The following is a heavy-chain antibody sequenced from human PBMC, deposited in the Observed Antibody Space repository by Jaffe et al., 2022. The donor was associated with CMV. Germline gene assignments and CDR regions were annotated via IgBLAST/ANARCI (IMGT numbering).Heavy chain of an antibody. V-gene: IGHV2-5*02. J-gene: IGHJ5*02. CDR2: IYWDDDK. Sequence: QITLKESGPTLVKPTQTLTLTCTFSGFSLSTSGVGVGWIRQPPGKALEWLALIYWDDDKRYSPSLKSRLTITKDTSKNQVVLTMTNMDPVDTATYYCARCSSTSPITRRWAESLDPWGQGTLVTVSS. CDR3: ARCSSTSPITRRWAESLDP. CDR1: GFSLSTSGVG. D-gene: IGHD2-2*01.